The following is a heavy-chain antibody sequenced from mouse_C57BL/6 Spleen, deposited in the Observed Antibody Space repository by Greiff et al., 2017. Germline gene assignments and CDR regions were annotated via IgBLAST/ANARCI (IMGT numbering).Heavy chain of an antibody. CDR3: ARGGYYDYTWFAY. J-gene: IGHJ3*01. CDR1: GYTFTSYW. D-gene: IGHD2-4*01. Sequence: QVQLQQPGAELVMPGASVKLSCKASGYTFTSYWMHWVKQRPGQGLEWIGEIDPSDSYTNYNQKFKGKSTLTVDKSSSTSYMQHISLKSEDAAVYYCARGGYYDYTWFAYWGQGTLVTVSA. V-gene: IGHV1-69*01. CDR2: IDPSDSYT.